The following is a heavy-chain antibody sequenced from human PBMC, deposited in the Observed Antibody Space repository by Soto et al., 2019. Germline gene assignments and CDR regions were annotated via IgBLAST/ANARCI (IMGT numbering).Heavy chain of an antibody. CDR1: GGSFSGYY. V-gene: IGHV4-34*01. J-gene: IGHJ4*02. Sequence: TLSLTCAVYGGSFSGYYWSWIRQPPGKGLEWIGEINHSGSTNYNPSLKSRVTISVDTSKNQFSLKLSSVTAADTAVYYCARVSEIVPAAGFDYWGQGTLVTVSS. D-gene: IGHD2-2*01. CDR2: INHSGST. CDR3: ARVSEIVPAAGFDY.